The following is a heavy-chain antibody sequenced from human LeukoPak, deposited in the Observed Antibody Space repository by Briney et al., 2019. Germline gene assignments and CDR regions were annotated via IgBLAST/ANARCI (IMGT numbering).Heavy chain of an antibody. Sequence: GASVKVSCKASGYTFTSYGISWERQAPGQGLEWMGWISAYNGNTNYAQKLQGRVTMTTDTSTSTAYMELRSLRSDDTAVYYCARGATRYSSGWNDYWGQGTLVTVSS. CDR2: ISAYNGNT. V-gene: IGHV1-18*01. CDR3: ARGATRYSSGWNDY. D-gene: IGHD6-19*01. J-gene: IGHJ4*02. CDR1: GYTFTSYG.